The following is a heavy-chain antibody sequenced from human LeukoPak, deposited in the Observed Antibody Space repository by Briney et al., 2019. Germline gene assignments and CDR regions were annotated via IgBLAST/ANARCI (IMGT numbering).Heavy chain of an antibody. CDR2: IYHSGST. CDR1: GGSISSSNW. D-gene: IGHD6-19*01. CDR3: ARGWAPRSGWALFDY. J-gene: IGHJ4*02. Sequence: SKTLSLTCAVSGGSISSSNWWSWVRQPPGKGLEWIGEIYHSGSTNYNPSLKSRVTISVDKSKNQFSLKLSSVTAADTAVYYCARGWAPRSGWALFDYWGQGTLVTVSS. V-gene: IGHV4-4*02.